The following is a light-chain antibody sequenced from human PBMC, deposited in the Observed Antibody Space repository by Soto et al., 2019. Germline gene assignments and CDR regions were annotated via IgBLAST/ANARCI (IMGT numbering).Light chain of an antibody. Sequence: EVVLTQSPSTLSLSPGERATLSFRASQSVSSHLAWFQQRPGQAPRLLIYDASNRATGIPARFSGRGSGTDFTLTISSLEPEDFAVYYCQQRSSAITFGQGTRLAIK. CDR2: DAS. CDR3: QQRSSAIT. CDR1: QSVSSH. J-gene: IGKJ5*01. V-gene: IGKV3-11*01.